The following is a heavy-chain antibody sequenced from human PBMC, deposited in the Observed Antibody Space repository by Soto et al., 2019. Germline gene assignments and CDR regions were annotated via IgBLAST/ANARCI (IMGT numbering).Heavy chain of an antibody. D-gene: IGHD3-10*01. CDR1: GGSVSSGSYY. Sequence: KASQTLSPTCTVSGGSVSSGSYYWGWIRQPPGKGLEWFGYIYFSGSTNYNPSLKSRVTISVDTSKNQFSLKLSSVTAADTAVYYCARVYYYGSGSYGMDVWGQGTTVTVSS. CDR2: IYFSGST. V-gene: IGHV4-61*01. J-gene: IGHJ6*02. CDR3: ARVYYYGSGSYGMDV.